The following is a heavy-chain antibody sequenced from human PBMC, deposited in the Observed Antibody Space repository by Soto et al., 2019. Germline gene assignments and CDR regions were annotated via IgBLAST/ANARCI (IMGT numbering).Heavy chain of an antibody. V-gene: IGHV3-48*02. CDR2: ISPDGSM. D-gene: IGHD2-2*01. CDR3: ARDRDYAFDY. J-gene: IGHJ4*02. Sequence: LRLSCTATGFTFNTYTMNWVRQAPGKGLEWISYISPDGSMYYADSVKSRFTISRDNAKNSLYLQMNSLRDEDTAVYYCARDRDYAFDYWGQGTLVTVSS. CDR1: GFTFNTYT.